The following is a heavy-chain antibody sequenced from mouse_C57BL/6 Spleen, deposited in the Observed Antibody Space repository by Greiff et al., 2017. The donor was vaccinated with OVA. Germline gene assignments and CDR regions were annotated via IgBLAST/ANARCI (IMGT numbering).Heavy chain of an antibody. CDR2: FHPNSGST. D-gene: IGHD1-1*01. V-gene: IGHV1-64*01. CDR3: ARSTVVANYAMDY. Sequence: QVQLQQPGAELVKPGASVKLSCKASGYTFTSYWMHWVKQRPGQGLEWIGMFHPNSGSTNYNEKFKSKATLTVDKSSSTAYMQLSSLTSEDSAVYYCARSTVVANYAMDYWGQGTSVTVSS. J-gene: IGHJ4*01. CDR1: GYTFTSYW.